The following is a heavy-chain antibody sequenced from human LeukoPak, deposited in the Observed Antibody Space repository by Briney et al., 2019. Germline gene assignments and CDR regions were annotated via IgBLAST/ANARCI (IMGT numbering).Heavy chain of an antibody. CDR1: GYSISSGYY. D-gene: IGHD6-13*01. CDR3: ARGEYSSSWYGTENWFDP. J-gene: IGHJ5*02. Sequence: PSETLSLTCTVSGYSISSGYYWGWIRQPPGKGLEWIGSIYHSGSTYYNPSLKSRVTISVDTSKNQFSLKLSSVTAADTAVYYCARGEYSSSWYGTENWFDPWGQGTLVTVSS. CDR2: IYHSGST. V-gene: IGHV4-38-2*02.